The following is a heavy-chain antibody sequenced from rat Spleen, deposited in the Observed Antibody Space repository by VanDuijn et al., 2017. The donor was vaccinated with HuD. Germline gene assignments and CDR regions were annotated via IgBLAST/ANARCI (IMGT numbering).Heavy chain of an antibody. V-gene: IGHV5-7*01. CDR1: GFTFSNYY. CDR2: ISYDGSST. D-gene: IGHD1-11*01. J-gene: IGHJ2*01. CDR3: ARRGRALDY. Sequence: EVQLVESGGGLVLPGRSMKLSCAASGFTFSNYYMAWVRQATNMGLEGVATISYDGSSTYYRDSVKGRFTISRDNAKSTLYLQMDSLRSEDTATYYCARRGRALDYWGQGVMVTVSS.